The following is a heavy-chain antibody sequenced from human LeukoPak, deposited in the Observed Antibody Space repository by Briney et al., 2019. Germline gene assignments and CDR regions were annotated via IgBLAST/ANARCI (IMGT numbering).Heavy chain of an antibody. CDR2: ISRSSENI. D-gene: IGHD3-22*01. Sequence: GGSLRLSCAVSGFTFINYAINWVRQPPGRGREWVSYISRSSENIFYTDSGAGRFTLSRDNVRNSLYLQMDSLSAEDTAVYYCARDSWGYYYDSSGYYFPYYFYYLDVWGKGTTVTVSS. CDR1: GFTFINYA. V-gene: IGHV3-48*01. J-gene: IGHJ6*03. CDR3: ARDSWGYYYDSSGYYFPYYFYYLDV.